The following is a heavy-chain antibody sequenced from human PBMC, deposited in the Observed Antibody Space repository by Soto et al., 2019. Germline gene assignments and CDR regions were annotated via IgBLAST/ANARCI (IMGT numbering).Heavy chain of an antibody. CDR2: IYSGGST. CDR1: GFTVSNNY. Sequence: GGSLRLSCAASGFTVSNNYMSWVRQAPGKGLEWVSLIYSGGSTFYADTVKGRFTISRDNSKNTLFLQMNSLRAEDTAVYFCATYTSLDYWGQGTLVTVSS. CDR3: ATYTSLDY. D-gene: IGHD2-2*02. J-gene: IGHJ4*02. V-gene: IGHV3-53*01.